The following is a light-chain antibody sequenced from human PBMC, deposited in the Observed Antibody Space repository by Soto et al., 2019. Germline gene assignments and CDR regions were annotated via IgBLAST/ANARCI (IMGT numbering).Light chain of an antibody. CDR3: QQYNNWPRT. J-gene: IGKJ1*01. V-gene: IGKV3-15*01. Sequence: EIVMTQSPATLSVSAGERATLSCKASQSVSSNLAWYQQKPGQAPRLLIYGASTRATGIPARFSGSGSGTECTLTISSLQSEDVAVYYCQQYNNWPRTLGQGIKVDI. CDR1: QSVSSN. CDR2: GAS.